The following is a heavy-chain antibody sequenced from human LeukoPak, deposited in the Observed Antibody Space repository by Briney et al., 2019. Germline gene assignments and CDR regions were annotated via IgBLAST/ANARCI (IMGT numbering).Heavy chain of an antibody. Sequence: AETLSLTCTVSGASITSYSWSWIRQPAGKGLVWIGRIYPSGTTNYNPSFRSRLSMSLDTSRSHFSLSLNSVTAADTALYFFSGEGAVPGIDFWGQGTLVAVSS. CDR3: SGEGAVPGIDF. CDR2: IYPSGTT. D-gene: IGHD6-19*01. CDR1: GASITSYS. V-gene: IGHV4-4*07. J-gene: IGHJ4*02.